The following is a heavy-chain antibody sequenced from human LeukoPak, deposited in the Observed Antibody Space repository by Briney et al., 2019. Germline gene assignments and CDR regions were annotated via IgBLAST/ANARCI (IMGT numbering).Heavy chain of an antibody. CDR1: GGSISSSSYY. V-gene: IGHV4-39*07. Sequence: SETLSLTCTVSGGSISSSSYYWGWIRQPPGKGLEWIGSIYYSGSTYYSPSLKSRVTISVDTSKNQFSLKLSSVTAADTAVYYCARVPAAEGYDWNGGVWLDPWGQGTLVTVSS. CDR2: IYYSGST. CDR3: ARVPAAEGYDWNGGVWLDP. D-gene: IGHD1-1*01. J-gene: IGHJ5*02.